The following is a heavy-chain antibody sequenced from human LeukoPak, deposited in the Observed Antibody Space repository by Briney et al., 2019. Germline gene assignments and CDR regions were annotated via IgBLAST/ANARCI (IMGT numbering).Heavy chain of an antibody. CDR3: AREGSSGGNYHDAFDI. Sequence: SETLSLTCTVSGGSISSYYWSWIRQPPGKGLEWIGYIYYSGSTNYNPSLKSRVTISVDTSKNQFSLKLSSVTAADTAVYYCAREGSSGGNYHDAFDIWGQGTMVTVSS. CDR2: IYYSGST. CDR1: GGSISSYY. V-gene: IGHV4-59*12. D-gene: IGHD6-19*01. J-gene: IGHJ3*02.